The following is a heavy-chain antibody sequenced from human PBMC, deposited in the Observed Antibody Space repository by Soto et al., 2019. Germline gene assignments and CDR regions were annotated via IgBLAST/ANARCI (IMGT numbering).Heavy chain of an antibody. CDR2: INPNSGGT. J-gene: IGHJ5*02. CDR3: ARDPRKAVANQNCFNP. V-gene: IGHV1-2*02. Sequence: ASLKVSCKASGYTFTGYYMHWVRQPPGQGLEWMGWINPNSGGTNYAQKFQGRVTMTRDTSISTAYMELSRLRSDDTAVYYCARDPRKAVANQNCFNPWGQGTLVTVSS. CDR1: GYTFTGYY. D-gene: IGHD6-19*01.